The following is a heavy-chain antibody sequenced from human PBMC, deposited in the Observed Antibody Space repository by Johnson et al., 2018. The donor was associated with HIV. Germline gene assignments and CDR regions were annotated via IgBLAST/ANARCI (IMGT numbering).Heavy chain of an antibody. CDR2: IWYDGSNK. J-gene: IGHJ3*02. D-gene: IGHD6-13*01. Sequence: QVQLVESGGGVVQPGRSLRLSCAASGFNFSSYGMHWVRQAPGKGLEWVAVIWYDGSNKYYADSVKGRFTISRDNSKNTLYLQMNSLRAEDTAVYYCAKGYSSSWYVAFDIWGQGTMVTVSS. CDR1: GFNFSSYG. V-gene: IGHV3-33*06. CDR3: AKGYSSSWYVAFDI.